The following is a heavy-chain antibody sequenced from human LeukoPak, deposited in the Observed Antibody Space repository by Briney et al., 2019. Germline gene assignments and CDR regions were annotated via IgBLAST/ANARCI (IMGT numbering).Heavy chain of an antibody. V-gene: IGHV1-46*01. J-gene: IGHJ4*02. Sequence: ASVKVSCKASGYAFTSYYMHWMRLAPGQGLEWMGRINPSGGSTSYAQKFQGRVTMTRDTSTSTVYMELSSLRSEDTAIYYCARDQYSSGWYYFDYWGQGTLVTVSS. CDR2: INPSGGST. CDR3: ARDQYSSGWYYFDY. D-gene: IGHD6-19*01. CDR1: GYAFTSYY.